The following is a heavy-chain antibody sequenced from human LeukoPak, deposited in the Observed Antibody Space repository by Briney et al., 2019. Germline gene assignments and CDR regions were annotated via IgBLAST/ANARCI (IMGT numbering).Heavy chain of an antibody. Sequence: PSETLSLTCTVSGGSISSSSYYWGWIRQPPGKGLEWIGSIYYSGSTYYNPSLKSRVTISVDTSKNQFSLKLSSVTAADTAMYYCASKLSHYYYYMDVWGKGTTVSVSS. V-gene: IGHV4-39*01. CDR1: GGSISSSSYY. CDR2: IYYSGST. D-gene: IGHD1-1*01. J-gene: IGHJ6*03. CDR3: ASKLSHYYYYMDV.